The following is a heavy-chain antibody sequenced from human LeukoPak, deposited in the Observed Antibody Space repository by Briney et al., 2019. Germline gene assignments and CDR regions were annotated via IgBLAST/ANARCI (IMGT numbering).Heavy chain of an antibody. CDR2: ISPNGGDT. Sequence: GASVKVSCKASGYTFTDYYMHWVRQAPGQGLEWMGWISPNGGDTRYAQRFQGRVTMTRDTSISTAYMELSGLRSDDTAVYYCARNYGHNSKYFDFWGQGTLVTVSS. CDR1: GYTFTDYY. D-gene: IGHD4-17*01. J-gene: IGHJ4*02. V-gene: IGHV1-2*02. CDR3: ARNYGHNSKYFDF.